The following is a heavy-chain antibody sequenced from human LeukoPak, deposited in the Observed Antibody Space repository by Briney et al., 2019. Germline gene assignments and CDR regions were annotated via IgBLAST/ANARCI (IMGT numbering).Heavy chain of an antibody. D-gene: IGHD3-22*01. J-gene: IGHJ4*02. CDR3: TSGYYYDSSGYPDY. CDR2: IRSKAYGGTT. Sequence: PGRSLRPSCTASGFTFGDYAMSWVRQAPGKGLEWVGFIRSKAYGGTTEYAASVKGRFTISRDDSKSIAYLQMNSLKTEDTAVYYCTSGYYYDSSGYPDYWGQGTLVTVSS. V-gene: IGHV3-49*04. CDR1: GFTFGDYA.